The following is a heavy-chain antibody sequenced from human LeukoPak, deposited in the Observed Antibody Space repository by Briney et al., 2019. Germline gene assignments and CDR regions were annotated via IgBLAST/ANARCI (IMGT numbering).Heavy chain of an antibody. D-gene: IGHD6-13*01. V-gene: IGHV3-30*18. CDR3: AKDATFSSSWYNYYYYGMDV. CDR1: GFTFSSYG. Sequence: GGSLRLSCAASGFTFSSYGMHWVRQAPGKGLEWVAVISYDGSNKYYADSVKGRFTISRDNSKNTLYLQMNSLRAEDTAVYYCAKDATFSSSWYNYYYYGMDVWGQGTTVTVSS. J-gene: IGHJ6*02. CDR2: ISYDGSNK.